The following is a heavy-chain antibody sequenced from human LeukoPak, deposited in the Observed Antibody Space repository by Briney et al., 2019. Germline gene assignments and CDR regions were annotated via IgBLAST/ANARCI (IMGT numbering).Heavy chain of an antibody. V-gene: IGHV3-30-3*01. CDR3: ARGRGSGSYYNSPGWFDP. CDR1: GFTFSSYA. J-gene: IGHJ5*02. Sequence: GRSLRLSCAASGFTFSSYAMHRVRQAPGKGLEWVAVISYDGSNKYYADSVKGRFTISRDNSKNTLYLQMNSLRAEDTAVYYCARGRGSGSYYNSPGWFDPWGQGTLVTVSS. D-gene: IGHD3-10*01. CDR2: ISYDGSNK.